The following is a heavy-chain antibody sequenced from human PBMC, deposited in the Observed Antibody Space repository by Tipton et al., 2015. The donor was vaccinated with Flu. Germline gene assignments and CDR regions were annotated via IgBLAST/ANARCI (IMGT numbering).Heavy chain of an antibody. V-gene: IGHV4-34*01. CDR3: ARDSRAVPPYGEDV. CDR2: INHSGST. Sequence: TLSLTCAVYGGSFSGHYWSWIRQPPGKGLEWIGEINHSGSTNYNPSLKSRVTISVDTSKNQFSLKLSSVTAADTAVYYCARDSRAVPPYGEDVWGQGTTVTVSS. CDR1: GGSFSGHY. J-gene: IGHJ6*02. D-gene: IGHD6-19*01.